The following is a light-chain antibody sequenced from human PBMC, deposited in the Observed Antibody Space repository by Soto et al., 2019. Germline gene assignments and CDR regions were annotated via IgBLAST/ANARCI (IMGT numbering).Light chain of an antibody. CDR2: AFT. Sequence: QSVLTQPPSVSGAPGQRVTISCTWNSSNIGTGGYDVHWYQKRLDTAPKLVIYAFTSRASGVPDRFSGSWSASSASLAVTGLQAEDEADYYCSSYAGSSNVFGTGTKLTVL. V-gene: IGLV1-40*01. CDR3: SSYAGSSNV. J-gene: IGLJ1*01. CDR1: SSNIGTGGYD.